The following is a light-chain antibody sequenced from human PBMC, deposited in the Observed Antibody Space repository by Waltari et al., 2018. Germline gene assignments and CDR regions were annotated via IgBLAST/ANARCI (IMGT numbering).Light chain of an antibody. CDR1: SSDIGNYNY. CDR2: DVS. Sequence: QSALTQPASVSGSPGQSITISCTGTSSDIGNYNYVSWYKQHPGKAPKLMIYDVSKRPSGGSNRFSGSKSGNTASLTISGLQAEDEADYYCSSYTSSTTALFGTGTRVTVL. J-gene: IGLJ1*01. V-gene: IGLV2-14*03. CDR3: SSYTSSTTAL.